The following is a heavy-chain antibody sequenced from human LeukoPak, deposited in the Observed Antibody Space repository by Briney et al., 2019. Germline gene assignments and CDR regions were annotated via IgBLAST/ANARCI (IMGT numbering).Heavy chain of an antibody. Sequence: GGSLRLSCAASGFSFSSYAMHWVRQAPGKGLEYVSAISSNGGSTYYANSVKGRFTISRDNPKNTLYLQMGSLRAEDMAVYYCARARDGYNYFWFDPWGQGTLVTVSS. CDR3: ARARDGYNYFWFDP. CDR2: ISSNGGST. CDR1: GFSFSSYA. D-gene: IGHD5-24*01. J-gene: IGHJ5*02. V-gene: IGHV3-64*01.